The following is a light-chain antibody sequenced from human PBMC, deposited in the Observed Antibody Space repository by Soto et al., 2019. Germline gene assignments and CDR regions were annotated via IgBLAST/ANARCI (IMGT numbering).Light chain of an antibody. Sequence: QAVVTQEPSLTVPPGGSVTLTCASSTGAVTSGNYPNWFQQKPGQAPRSLIYRTNNKHSWTPARFSGSLLGDKAALTLSSVQPEDEADYYCLLFYGGAYVFGTGTKVTVL. CDR1: TGAVTSGNY. CDR3: LLFYGGAYV. CDR2: RTN. V-gene: IGLV7-43*01. J-gene: IGLJ1*01.